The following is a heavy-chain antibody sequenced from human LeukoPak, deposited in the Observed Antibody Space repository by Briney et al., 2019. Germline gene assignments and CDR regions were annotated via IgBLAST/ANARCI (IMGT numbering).Heavy chain of an antibody. V-gene: IGHV3-30-3*01. CDR1: GFTFSSYS. J-gene: IGHJ3*02. Sequence: GRSLRLSCAASGFTFSSYSMHWVRQAPGKGLEWVVVISHDGSTKFYTDSLKGRFTVSRDNSKNTLHLQINSLRAEDTAFYYCARDGVGTGAIDIWGQGTMVTVSS. D-gene: IGHD2-15*01. CDR3: ARDGVGTGAIDI. CDR2: ISHDGSTK.